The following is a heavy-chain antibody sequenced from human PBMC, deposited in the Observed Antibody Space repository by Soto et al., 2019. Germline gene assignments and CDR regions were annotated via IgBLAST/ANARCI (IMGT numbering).Heavy chain of an antibody. V-gene: IGHV3-48*02. CDR1: GFTFSSYS. Sequence: EVQLVESGGGLVQPGGSLRLSCAASGFTFSSYSMNWVRQAPGKGLEWVSYISSSSSTIYYADSVKGRFTISRDNAKNSLYLQMNSLRDEDTAVYYCAREITSRGAGWFDTWGQGTLVTVSS. CDR3: AREITSRGAGWFDT. J-gene: IGHJ5*02. CDR2: ISSSSSTI. D-gene: IGHD3-10*01.